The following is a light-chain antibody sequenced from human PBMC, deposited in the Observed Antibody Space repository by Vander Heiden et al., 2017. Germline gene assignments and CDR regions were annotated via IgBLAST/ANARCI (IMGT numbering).Light chain of an antibody. V-gene: IGLV2-14*01. J-gene: IGLJ1*01. CDR2: EVS. CDR3: RSKRSSGTVV. Sequence: QSALTQPASVSVSPGLSITISCTATSSDVGAYNPVSWYQQHPCTVHKLIIYEVSKRSGVSNRFSGSKSGNTASLTISGLQTEDEADYYCRSKRSSGTVVFGTGTKVTVL. CDR1: SSDVGAYNP.